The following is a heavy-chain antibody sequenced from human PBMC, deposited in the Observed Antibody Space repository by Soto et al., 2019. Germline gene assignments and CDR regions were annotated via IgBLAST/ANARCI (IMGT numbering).Heavy chain of an antibody. CDR2: INPNSGGT. CDR1: GYTFTGYY. Sequence: GASVKVSCKASGYTFTGYYMHWVRQSPGQGLEWMGWINPNSGGTNYAQKFQGWVTMTRDTSISTAYMELSRLRSDDTAVYYCARGNPYGSVPYGLAVWGQGTTVTVSS. CDR3: ARGNPYGSVPYGLAV. V-gene: IGHV1-2*04. D-gene: IGHD3-10*01. J-gene: IGHJ6*02.